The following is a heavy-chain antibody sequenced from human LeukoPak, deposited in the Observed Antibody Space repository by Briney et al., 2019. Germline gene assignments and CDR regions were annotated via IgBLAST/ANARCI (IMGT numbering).Heavy chain of an antibody. D-gene: IGHD6-19*01. CDR1: GYTFTSYG. CDR2: ISAYNGNT. CDR3: ARDTYQIAVAGYCDAFDI. Sequence: ASVKVSCKASGYTFTSYGISWVRQAPGQGLEWMGWISAYNGNTNYAQKLQGRVTMTTDTSTSTAYMELRSLRSDDTAVYYCARDTYQIAVAGYCDAFDIWGQGTMVTVSS. V-gene: IGHV1-18*01. J-gene: IGHJ3*02.